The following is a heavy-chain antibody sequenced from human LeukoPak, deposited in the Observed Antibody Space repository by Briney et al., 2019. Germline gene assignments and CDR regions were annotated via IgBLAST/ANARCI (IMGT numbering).Heavy chain of an antibody. Sequence: PSETLSLTCAVSGYSISTNYYWGWIRQPPGKGLEWIGNIYHSGSTYYNPSLKSRVTLSVDTSKNQFSLKLSSVTAADTAVYYCAREQSSGWYLGAFDIWGHGTMVTVSS. J-gene: IGHJ3*02. CDR2: IYHSGST. D-gene: IGHD6-19*01. CDR1: GYSISTNYY. CDR3: AREQSSGWYLGAFDI. V-gene: IGHV4-38-2*02.